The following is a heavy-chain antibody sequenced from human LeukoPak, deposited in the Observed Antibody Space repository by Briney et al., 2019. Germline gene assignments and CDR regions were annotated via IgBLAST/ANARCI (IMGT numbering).Heavy chain of an antibody. V-gene: IGHV3-66*01. CDR1: GFTVSSNY. J-gene: IGHJ3*02. CDR2: IYSGGST. D-gene: IGHD3-9*01. Sequence: PGGSLRLSCAASGFTVSSNYMSWVRQAPGKGLEWVSVIYSGGSTYYADSVKGRFTISRDNSKNTLYLQMNSLRAEDTAVYYCARDPPTYDILTGYAFDIWGQGTMVTVSS. CDR3: ARDPPTYDILTGYAFDI.